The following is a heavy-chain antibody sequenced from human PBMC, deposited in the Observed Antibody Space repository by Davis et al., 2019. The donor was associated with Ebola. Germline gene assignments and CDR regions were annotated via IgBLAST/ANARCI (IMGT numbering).Heavy chain of an antibody. V-gene: IGHV1-69*13. J-gene: IGHJ6*02. CDR3: ARVLVATIGPYYGMDV. Sequence: SVQVSCNASSGTFSSYAINWVRQAPGQGLEWMGGIIPIFGTANYAQKFQGRVTITADESTSTAYMELSSLRSEDTAVYYCARVLVATIGPYYGMDVWGQGTTVTVSS. CDR2: IIPIFGTA. CDR1: SGTFSSYA. D-gene: IGHD5-12*01.